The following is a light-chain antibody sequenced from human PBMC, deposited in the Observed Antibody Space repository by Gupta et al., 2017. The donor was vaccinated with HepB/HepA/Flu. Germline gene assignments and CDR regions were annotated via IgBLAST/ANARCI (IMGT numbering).Light chain of an antibody. CDR2: KAS. CDR3: QQDNSYSWT. J-gene: IGKJ1*01. Sequence: DIQMTQSPSTLSASVGDRVTITCRASQSISNWLAWYQQKPGRAPKLLIYKASSLQSGVPSRFSGSGSGTXFTLTIXSLQPDDFAIYYCQQDNSYSWTFGXGTKVEIK. CDR1: QSISNW. V-gene: IGKV1-5*03.